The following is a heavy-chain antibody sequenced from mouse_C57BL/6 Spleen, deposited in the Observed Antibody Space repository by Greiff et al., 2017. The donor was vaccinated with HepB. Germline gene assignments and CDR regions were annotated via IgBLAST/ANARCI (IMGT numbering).Heavy chain of an antibody. CDR1: GYTFTDYE. CDR3: TREGVTVVVPYYFDY. V-gene: IGHV1-15*01. Sequence: QVQLQQSGAELVRPGASVTLSCKASGYTFTDYEMHWVKQTPVHGLEWIGAIDPETGGTAYNQKFKGKAILTADKSSSTAYMELRSLTSEDSAVYYCTREGVTVVVPYYFDYWGQGTTLTVSS. CDR2: IDPETGGT. J-gene: IGHJ2*01. D-gene: IGHD1-1*01.